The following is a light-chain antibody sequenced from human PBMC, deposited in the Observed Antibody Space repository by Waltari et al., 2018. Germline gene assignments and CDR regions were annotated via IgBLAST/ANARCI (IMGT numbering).Light chain of an antibody. CDR3: QQLNSYPSLT. CDR2: AAS. Sequence: DIQLTQSPSFLSASVGDRVTITCRASQGISSYLAWYQQKPGKAPKLLIYAASTLQIGVPSRFSGSGSVTEFTLTISSLQPEDFATYYCQQLNSYPSLTFGGGTKVEIK. CDR1: QGISSY. V-gene: IGKV1-9*01. J-gene: IGKJ4*01.